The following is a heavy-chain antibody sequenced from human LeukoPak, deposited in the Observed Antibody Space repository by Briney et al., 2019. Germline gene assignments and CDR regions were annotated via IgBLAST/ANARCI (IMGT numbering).Heavy chain of an antibody. Sequence: GASLRLSCAASGFTFSNFTMSWVRQAPGKGLQWVSGLSSGGRSTFYTDSVKGRFTISRDNSKNTLYLQMNSLRADDTAVYYCAKDRGVGVSYWFDPWGQGTLVTVSS. V-gene: IGHV3-23*01. CDR3: AKDRGVGVSYWFDP. J-gene: IGHJ5*02. CDR1: GFTFSNFT. D-gene: IGHD3-10*01. CDR2: LSSGGRST.